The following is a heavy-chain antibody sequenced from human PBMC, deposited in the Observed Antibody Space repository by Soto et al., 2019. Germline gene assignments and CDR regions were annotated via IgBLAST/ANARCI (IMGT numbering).Heavy chain of an antibody. V-gene: IGHV3-21*01. D-gene: IGHD6-13*01. CDR1: RFTFSSYN. Sequence: LRPSCAASRFTFSSYNMNWVSKAPGKGLEWVSSIGSSISYIYYADAVKGRFTISRDNAKNSLYHQMNSLRAEDTAVYYCARPIAAAGYFDYWAQGTLVTVSS. CDR2: IGSSISYI. J-gene: IGHJ4*02. CDR3: ARPIAAAGYFDY.